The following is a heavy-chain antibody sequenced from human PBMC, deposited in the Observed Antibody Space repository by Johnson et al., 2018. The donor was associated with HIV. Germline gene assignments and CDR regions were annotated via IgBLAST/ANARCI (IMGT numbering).Heavy chain of an antibody. CDR2: ISSSGSTI. CDR3: AKDRNYDILSI. D-gene: IGHD3-9*01. J-gene: IGHJ3*02. Sequence: QVQLVESGGGVVQPGRSLRLSCAASGFTFSSYALHWVRQAPGTGLEWISYISSSGSTIYYAYSVKGRFTISRDNSKNTLYLQMNSLRAEDTAVYYCAKDRNYDILSIWGQGTMLTVSS. CDR1: GFTFSSYA. V-gene: IGHV3-NL1*01.